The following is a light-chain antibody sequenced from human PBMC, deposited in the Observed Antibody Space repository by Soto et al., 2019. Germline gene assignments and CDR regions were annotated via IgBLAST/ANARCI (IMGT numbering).Light chain of an antibody. V-gene: IGKV3-15*01. CDR2: GAS. CDR1: QSVSSN. CDR3: QQYNNWPT. Sequence: EIVMTQSPATLSVSPGERATLSCRASQSVSSNLAWYQQKPGQAPRLLIYGASTRATGIPARFRGSGSGTEFTLTITSLQSEDFAVSYCQQYNNWPTFGGGTKVEIK. J-gene: IGKJ4*01.